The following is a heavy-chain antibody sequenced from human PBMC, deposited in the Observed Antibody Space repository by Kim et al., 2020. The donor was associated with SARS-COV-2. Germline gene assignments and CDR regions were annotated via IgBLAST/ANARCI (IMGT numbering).Heavy chain of an antibody. CDR3: ARGVLWFGELLSPWGYYGMDV. CDR2: INSDGSST. CDR1: GFTFSSYW. D-gene: IGHD3-10*01. Sequence: GGSLRLSCAASGFTFSSYWMHWVRQAPGKGLVWVSRINSDGSSTSYADSVKGRFTISRDNAKNTLYLQMNSLRAEDTAVYYCARGVLWFGELLSPWGYYGMDVWGQGTTVTVSS. J-gene: IGHJ6*02. V-gene: IGHV3-74*01.